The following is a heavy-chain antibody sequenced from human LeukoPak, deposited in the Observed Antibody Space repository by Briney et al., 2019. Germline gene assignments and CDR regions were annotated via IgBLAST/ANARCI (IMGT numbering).Heavy chain of an antibody. CDR1: GFTFSSYS. Sequence: PGGSLRLSCAASGFTFSSYSINWVRQAPGKGLEWVSSISGSSDYIYYAASVKGRFTTSRDNAKNSLYLQMNSLRAEDTAAYFCARDDYGGNDYFDYWGQGTLVTVSS. D-gene: IGHD4-23*01. J-gene: IGHJ4*02. CDR2: ISGSSDYI. V-gene: IGHV3-21*01. CDR3: ARDDYGGNDYFDY.